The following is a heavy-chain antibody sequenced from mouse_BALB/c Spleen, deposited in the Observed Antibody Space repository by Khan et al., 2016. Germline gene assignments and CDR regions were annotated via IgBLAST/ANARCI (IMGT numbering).Heavy chain of an antibody. V-gene: IGHV14-1*02. D-gene: IGHD2-3*01. CDR2: IDPENGNT. Sequence: VRLQQSGAELVRPGALVKLSCKASGFNIKDYYMHWVKQRPKQGLEWIGWIDPENGNTIYDPKFQGKASITADTSSNTAYLQLSSLTSEDTAVYYCALDGSWFAYWGQGTLVTVSA. J-gene: IGHJ3*01. CDR3: ALDGSWFAY. CDR1: GFNIKDYY.